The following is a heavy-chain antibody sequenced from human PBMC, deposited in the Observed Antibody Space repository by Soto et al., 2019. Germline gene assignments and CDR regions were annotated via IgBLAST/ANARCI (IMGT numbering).Heavy chain of an antibody. V-gene: IGHV3-33*01. D-gene: IGHD3-22*01. CDR3: ASDRNGAEIVVVFRGGMDV. J-gene: IGHJ6*02. Sequence: QVQLVESGGGVVQPGRSLRLSCEASGFTFSSYGMHWVRQAPGKGLEWVAVIWYDGSNKYYADSVKGRFTISRDNSKNAQDLQMNSLRAEDTAVYYCASDRNGAEIVVVFRGGMDVWGQGTTVTVSS. CDR2: IWYDGSNK. CDR1: GFTFSSYG.